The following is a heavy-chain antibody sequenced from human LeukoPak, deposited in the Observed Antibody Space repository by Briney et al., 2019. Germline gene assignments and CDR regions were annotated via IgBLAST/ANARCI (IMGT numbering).Heavy chain of an antibody. CDR2: ISGSGGST. CDR1: GFTFSSYA. CDR3: AKDESNVVVSLLDY. D-gene: IGHD2-2*01. Sequence: PGGSLRLSCAASGFTFSSYAMSWVRQAPGKGLEWVSAISGSGGSTYYADSVKGRFTISRDNSKNTLYLQMDSLRAEDTAVYYCAKDESNVVVSLLDYWGQGTLVTVSS. J-gene: IGHJ4*02. V-gene: IGHV3-23*01.